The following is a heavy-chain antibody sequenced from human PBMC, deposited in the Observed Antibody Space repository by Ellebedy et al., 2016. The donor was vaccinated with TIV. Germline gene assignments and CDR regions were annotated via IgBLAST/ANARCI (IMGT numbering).Heavy chain of an antibody. CDR1: GFSFNNVL. V-gene: IGHV3-15*01. CDR3: TNTHTYRGYDS. CDR2: IKSKTDGRTT. J-gene: IGHJ5*02. D-gene: IGHD5-12*01. Sequence: GESLKISCAASGFSFNNVLMTWVRQAPGKGLEWVGRIKSKTDGRTTDFAAPVKGRFTMSRDDSKNTLYLQMNSLKTEDTAVYYCTNTHTYRGYDSWGQGTLVTVSS.